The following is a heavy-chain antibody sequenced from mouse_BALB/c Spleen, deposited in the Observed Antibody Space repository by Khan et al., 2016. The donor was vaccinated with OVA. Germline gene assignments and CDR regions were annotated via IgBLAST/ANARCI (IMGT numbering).Heavy chain of an antibody. CDR3: ARSYGSDFDY. CDR2: INPHIGET. CDR1: GYSFTGYF. J-gene: IGHJ2*01. D-gene: IGHD1-1*01. Sequence: EVQLQQSGPELVKPGASVKISCKASGYSFTGYFMNWVMQSHGKSLEWIGRINPHIGETFYNQKFKGKATLTGDESSSTAHMELRSLASDDSAVYYCARSYGSDFDYWGQGTTLTVSS. V-gene: IGHV1-20*02.